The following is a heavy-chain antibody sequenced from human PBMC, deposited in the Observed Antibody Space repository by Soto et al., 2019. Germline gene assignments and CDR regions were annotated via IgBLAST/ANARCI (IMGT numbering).Heavy chain of an antibody. CDR2: IIPIFGTA. CDR3: ARGTPDSSGPYYFDY. V-gene: IGHV1-69*06. J-gene: IGHJ4*02. Sequence: SVKVSCKASGGTFSMYAISCVGQAPLQGRDGMGGIIPIFGTANYAQKFQGRVTITADKSTSTAYMELSSLRSEDTAVYYCARGTPDSSGPYYFDYWGQGTLVTVSS. CDR1: GGTFSMYA. D-gene: IGHD3-22*01.